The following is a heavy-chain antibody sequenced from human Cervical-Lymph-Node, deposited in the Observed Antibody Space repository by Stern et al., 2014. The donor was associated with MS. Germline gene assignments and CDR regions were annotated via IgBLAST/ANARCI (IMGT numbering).Heavy chain of an antibody. J-gene: IGHJ4*02. CDR2: ISDSGGST. D-gene: IGHD6-13*01. V-gene: IGHV3-23*04. Sequence: EVQLEESGGGLVQPGGSLRLSCAASGFTFSSYAMNWVRQAPGKGLEWVSVISDSGGSTYYADSVTGRFTISRDNSKNTLFLQMNSLTAEDTAIYYCAKARYSSSLYESEDYWGQGTLVTVSS. CDR3: AKARYSSSLYESEDY. CDR1: GFTFSSYA.